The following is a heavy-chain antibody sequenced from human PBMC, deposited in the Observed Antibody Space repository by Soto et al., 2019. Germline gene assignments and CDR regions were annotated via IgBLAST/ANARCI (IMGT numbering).Heavy chain of an antibody. J-gene: IGHJ4*02. CDR3: ARVRREYANSGPGDY. CDR2: IYYGGST. CDR1: GGSISSGDYS. V-gene: IGHV4-30-2*01. Sequence: QLQLQESGSGLVKPSQTLSLTCAVSGGSISSGDYSWNWIRQPPGKGLEWIGYIYYGGSTYYNPSLQSRVTMSVDRSRHQFSLKLNTVTAGDTAVYYCARVRREYANSGPGDYGGQGTRVTVSS. D-gene: IGHD2-8*01.